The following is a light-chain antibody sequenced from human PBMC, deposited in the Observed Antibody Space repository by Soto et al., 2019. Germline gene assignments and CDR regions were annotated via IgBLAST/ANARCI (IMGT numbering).Light chain of an antibody. CDR3: QKYTTVPA. V-gene: IGKV1-27*01. CDR1: QGISNY. J-gene: IGKJ4*01. Sequence: DIQMTQSPSSLSASVGDRVTITCRASQGISNYLAWYQQIPGKLPKLLITAASTLQSGVPSRFSGSGSGTDFTLTISSLQPEDVATYYCQKYTTVPAFGGGTKVEIK. CDR2: AAS.